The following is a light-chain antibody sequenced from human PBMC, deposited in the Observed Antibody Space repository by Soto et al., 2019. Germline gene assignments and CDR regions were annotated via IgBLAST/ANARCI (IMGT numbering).Light chain of an antibody. CDR1: NIGGKS. V-gene: IGLV3-21*02. CDR2: DDS. Sequence: ELTQTSSVSVAPGQTARISFGGNNIGGKSVHWYQQKPGQAPVVVVYDDSDRPSGIPERFSGSNSGNTATLTISRVEAGDEADYHCQVWDDNSDHHVFGTGTKVTVL. J-gene: IGLJ1*01. CDR3: QVWDDNSDHHV.